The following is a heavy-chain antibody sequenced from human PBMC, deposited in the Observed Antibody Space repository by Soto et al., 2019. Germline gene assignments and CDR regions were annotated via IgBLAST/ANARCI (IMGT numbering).Heavy chain of an antibody. V-gene: IGHV4-59*01. CDR1: GGSISGYY. D-gene: IGHD6-19*01. CDR3: ARAAGYSSGWYRKYYFDY. J-gene: IGHJ4*02. CDR2: IYYSGST. Sequence: SETLSLTCTVSGGSISGYYWSWIRQPPGKGLEWIGYIYYSGSTNYNPSLKSRVTISVDTSKNQFSLKLSSVTAADTAVYYCARAAGYSSGWYRKYYFDYWCQGTLVTVSS.